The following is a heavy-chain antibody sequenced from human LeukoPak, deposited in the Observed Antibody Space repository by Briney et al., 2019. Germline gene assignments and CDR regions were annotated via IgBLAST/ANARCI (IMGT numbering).Heavy chain of an antibody. CDR2: IIPIFGIA. CDR1: GGTFSSYA. D-gene: IGHD3-22*01. Sequence: ASVKVSCTASGGTFSSYAISWVRQAPGQGLEWMGRIIPIFGIANYAQKFQGRVTITADKSTSTAYMELSSLTSEDTAVYYCARTPKDYYDSSGYYGWFDPWGQGTLVTVSS. J-gene: IGHJ5*02. V-gene: IGHV1-69*04. CDR3: ARTPKDYYDSSGYYGWFDP.